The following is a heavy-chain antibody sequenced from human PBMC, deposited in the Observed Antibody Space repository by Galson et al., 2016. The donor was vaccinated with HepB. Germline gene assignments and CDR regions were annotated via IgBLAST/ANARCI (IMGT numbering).Heavy chain of an antibody. V-gene: IGHV4-59*08. CDR1: GGSISGYY. Sequence: SETLSLTCTVSGGSISGYYWSWIRQAPGKGLEWIGYIFYSGSTKYNPSLKSRVTISVDTSKNQFSLKLSSVTAADTAVFYCARHIYHYDNSGSSSPHFGMDVWGQGTTVTVSS. D-gene: IGHD3-22*01. J-gene: IGHJ6*02. CDR3: ARHIYHYDNSGSSSPHFGMDV. CDR2: IFYSGST.